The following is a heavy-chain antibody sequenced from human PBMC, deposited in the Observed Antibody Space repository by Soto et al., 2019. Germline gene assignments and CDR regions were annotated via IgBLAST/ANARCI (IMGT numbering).Heavy chain of an antibody. J-gene: IGHJ4*02. Sequence: ESGGGVVQPGRSLRLSCAASGFTFSSYGMHWVRQAPGKGLEWVAGISYDGSNKYYADSVKGRFTISRDNSKNTLYLQMNSLRAEDTAVYYCSRDYYDSSGYYHLFDYWGQGTLVTVSS. CDR2: ISYDGSNK. V-gene: IGHV3-30*03. CDR3: SRDYYDSSGYYHLFDY. D-gene: IGHD3-22*01. CDR1: GFTFSSYG.